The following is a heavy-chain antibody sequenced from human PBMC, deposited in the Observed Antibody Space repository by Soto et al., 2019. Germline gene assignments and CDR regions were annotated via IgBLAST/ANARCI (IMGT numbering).Heavy chain of an antibody. CDR2: IYYSGST. D-gene: IGHD6-6*01. J-gene: IGHJ4*02. CDR3: ARYELEGGRIDY. V-gene: IGHV4-59*08. CDR1: GGSISSYY. Sequence: SETLSLTCTVSGGSISSYYWSWIRQPPGKGLEWIGYIYYSGSTNYNPSLKSRVTISVDTSKNQFSLKLSSVTAADTAVYYCARYELEGGRIDYWGQGTLVTVSS.